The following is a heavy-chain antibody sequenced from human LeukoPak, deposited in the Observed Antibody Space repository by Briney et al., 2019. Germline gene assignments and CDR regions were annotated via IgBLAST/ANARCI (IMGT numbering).Heavy chain of an antibody. Sequence: TGGSLRLSCAASGFTFTDYAIHGVRQAPGKGLEWVAVISYDGDHKYYPDSVKGRFTISRDNSKNTVYLQMNSLRVEDTAVYFCAREYYSGNYYVFDYWGQGTLVTVSS. CDR3: AREYYSGNYYVFDY. CDR1: GFTFTDYA. D-gene: IGHD1-26*01. CDR2: ISYDGDHK. V-gene: IGHV3-30-3*01. J-gene: IGHJ4*02.